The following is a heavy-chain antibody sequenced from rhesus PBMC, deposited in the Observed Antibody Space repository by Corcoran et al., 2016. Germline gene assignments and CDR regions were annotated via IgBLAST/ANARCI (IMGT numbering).Heavy chain of an antibody. V-gene: IGHV2-1*01. CDR1: GFSLSTSGMG. D-gene: IGHD5-12*01. CDR3: ARSGYSYGMYYFDY. Sequence: QVTLKESGPALVKPTQTLTLTCTFSGFSLSTSGMGVGWIRQPSRKTLEWLAHIYWDDDKRYNTSLKNRLTISKDTSKNQVVLTMTNMDPVDTATYYCARSGYSYGMYYFDYWGQGVLVTVSS. J-gene: IGHJ4*01. CDR2: IYWDDDK.